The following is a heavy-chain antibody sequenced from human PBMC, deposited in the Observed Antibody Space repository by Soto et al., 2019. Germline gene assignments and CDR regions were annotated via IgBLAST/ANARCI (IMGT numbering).Heavy chain of an antibody. CDR3: ATGIMALTPLWFGED. Sequence: ASVKVSCKVSGYTLTELSMHWVRQAPGKGLEWMGGFDPEDGDTIYAQKFQGRGTMTEDTFTETAYMELSSLRCDDRAVYYFATGIMALTPLWFGEDWGQGALVTVSS. CDR1: GYTLTELS. J-gene: IGHJ4*02. V-gene: IGHV1-24*01. D-gene: IGHD3-10*01. CDR2: FDPEDGDT.